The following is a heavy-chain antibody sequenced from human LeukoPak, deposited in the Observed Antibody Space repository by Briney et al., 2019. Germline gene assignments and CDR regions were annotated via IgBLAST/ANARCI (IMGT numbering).Heavy chain of an antibody. CDR3: ARDRLLYYYGSGSYPDAFDI. J-gene: IGHJ3*02. Sequence: SETLSLTCAVYGGSFIGYYWSWIRQPPGKGLEWIGEINRSGSTNYNPSLKGRVTISVDTSKNQFSLKLSSVTAADTAVYYCARDRLLYYYGSGSYPDAFDIWGQGTMVTVSS. D-gene: IGHD3-10*01. CDR1: GGSFIGYY. V-gene: IGHV4-34*01. CDR2: INRSGST.